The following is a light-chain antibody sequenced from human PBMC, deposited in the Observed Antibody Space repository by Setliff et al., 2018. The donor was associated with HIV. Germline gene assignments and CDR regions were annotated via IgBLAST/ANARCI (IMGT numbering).Light chain of an antibody. V-gene: IGLV2-14*03. CDR2: DVA. CDR3: NSYTSSDTYV. Sequence: SVLTQPASVSGSPGQSITISCNGTSNDIGSYNYVSWYQQHPGKAPKLVIYDVAQRPSGGSSRFSGSKSGDTASLTISGLQTEDEADYYCNSYTSSDTYVFGTGTKVTVL. J-gene: IGLJ1*01. CDR1: SNDIGSYNY.